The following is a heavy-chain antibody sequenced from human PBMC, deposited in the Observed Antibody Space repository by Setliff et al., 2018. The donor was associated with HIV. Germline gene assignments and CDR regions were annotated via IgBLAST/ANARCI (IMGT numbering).Heavy chain of an antibody. CDR1: GGSISSYY. V-gene: IGHV4-4*09. D-gene: IGHD3-22*01. J-gene: IGHJ5*02. CDR2: IYTSGTT. Sequence: SETLSLTCTVSGGSISSYYWSWIRQPPGKGLEWIGYIYTSGTTNYNPSLKSRVTISADTSKNQFSLKLSSVTAADTAVYFCARQTYYYDNSGHNWFDPWGQGTLVTVSS. CDR3: ARQTYYYDNSGHNWFDP.